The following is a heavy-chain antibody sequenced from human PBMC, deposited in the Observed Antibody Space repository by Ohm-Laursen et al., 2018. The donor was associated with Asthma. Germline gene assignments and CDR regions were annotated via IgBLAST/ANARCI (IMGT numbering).Heavy chain of an antibody. Sequence: SLRLSCSASGFTFSSYAMSWVRQAPGKGLEWVSAISGSGGSTYYADSVKGRFTISRDNSKNTLYLQMNSLRAEDTAVYYCASLISGSGSYNDYWGQGTLVTVSS. J-gene: IGHJ4*02. V-gene: IGHV3-23*01. D-gene: IGHD3-10*01. CDR2: ISGSGGST. CDR3: ASLISGSGSYNDY. CDR1: GFTFSSYA.